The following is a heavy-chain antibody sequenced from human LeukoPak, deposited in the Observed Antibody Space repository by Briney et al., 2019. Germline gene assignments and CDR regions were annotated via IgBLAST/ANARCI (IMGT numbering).Heavy chain of an antibody. CDR2: IYTSGST. D-gene: IGHD2-2*01. J-gene: IGHJ6*02. CDR1: GCSITNYY. V-gene: IGHV4-4*07. Sequence: PSETLSLTCTVSGCSITNYYWNWIRQPAGKGLEWIGRIYTSGSTSYNPSLKSRVTMSIDTSNNQFSLKLSSLTAADTAVYSCARGCSSTSCWLRMDVWGQGTTVTVSS. CDR3: ARGCSSTSCWLRMDV.